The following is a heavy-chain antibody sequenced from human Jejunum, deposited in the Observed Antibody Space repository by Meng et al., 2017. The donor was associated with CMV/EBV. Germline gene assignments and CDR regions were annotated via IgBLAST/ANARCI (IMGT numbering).Heavy chain of an antibody. Sequence: QVQSQDSGPGLVKPSETLSLICTVSGGSINNYYWNWIRQSAGKGLEWIGRIYTSGSTNYNPSLQSRVTMSVDTSKNQFSLKLTSVTAADTAVYYCARGYSSDWYDYWGQGALVTVSS. CDR1: GGSINNYY. D-gene: IGHD6-19*01. CDR3: ARGYSSDWYDY. J-gene: IGHJ4*02. V-gene: IGHV4-4*07. CDR2: IYTSGST.